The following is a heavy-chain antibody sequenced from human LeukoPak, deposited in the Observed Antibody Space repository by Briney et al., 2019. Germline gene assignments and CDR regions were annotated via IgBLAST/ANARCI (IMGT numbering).Heavy chain of an antibody. CDR1: GFTVSSSY. V-gene: IGHV3-66*01. CDR2: IYSVGTT. CDR3: AGYSSGWVYGMDV. J-gene: IGHJ6*02. D-gene: IGHD6-19*01. Sequence: GSLRLSCAASGFTVSSSYMSWVRQAPGKGLEWVSVIYSVGTTYYADSVKGRFTISRDHSKNTLYLQMNSLRAEDTAVYYCAGYSSGWVYGMDVWGQATTVAVSS.